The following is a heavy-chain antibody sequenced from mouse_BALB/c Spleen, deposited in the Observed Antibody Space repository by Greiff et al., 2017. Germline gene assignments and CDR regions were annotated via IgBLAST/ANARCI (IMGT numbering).Heavy chain of an antibody. Sequence: VQLQQSGAELVRSGASVKLSCTASGFNIKDYYMHWVKQRPEQGLEWIGWIDPENGDTEYAPKFQGKATMTADTSSNTAYLQLSSLTSEDTAVYYCNEGDNYEGYFDYWGQGTTLTVSS. CDR2: IDPENGDT. J-gene: IGHJ2*01. V-gene: IGHV14-4*02. CDR3: NEGDNYEGYFDY. CDR1: GFNIKDYY. D-gene: IGHD1-3*01.